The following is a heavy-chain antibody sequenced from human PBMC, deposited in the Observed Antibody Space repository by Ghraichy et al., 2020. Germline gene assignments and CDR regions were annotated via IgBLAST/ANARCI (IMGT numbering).Heavy chain of an antibody. Sequence: GGSLRLSCAASGFTFSSYSMNWVRQAPGKGLEWVSYISSSSSTIYYADSVKGRFTISRDNAKNSLYLQMNSLRDEDTAVYYCASLLWSGYYTSLWYYYGMDVWGQGTTVTVSS. CDR3: ASLLWSGYYTSLWYYYGMDV. CDR2: ISSSSSTI. D-gene: IGHD3-3*01. J-gene: IGHJ6*02. V-gene: IGHV3-48*02. CDR1: GFTFSSYS.